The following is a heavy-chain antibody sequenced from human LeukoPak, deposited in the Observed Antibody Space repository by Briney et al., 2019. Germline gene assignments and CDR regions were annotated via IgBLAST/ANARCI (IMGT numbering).Heavy chain of an antibody. CDR1: GGSISSSSYY. V-gene: IGHV4-39*07. CDR2: IYYSGST. J-gene: IGHJ4*02. CDR3: ATELRSGLSYRRSRFDY. D-gene: IGHD2-15*01. Sequence: PSETLSLTCTVSGGSISSSSYYWGWIRQPPGKGLEWIGSIYYSGSTYYNPSLKSRVTISVDTSKNQFSLKLSSVTAADTAVYYCATELRSGLSYRRSRFDYWGQGTLVTVSS.